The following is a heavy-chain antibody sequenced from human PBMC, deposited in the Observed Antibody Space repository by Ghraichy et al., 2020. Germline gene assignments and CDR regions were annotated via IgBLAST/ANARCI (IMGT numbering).Heavy chain of an antibody. CDR3: AREGMTGDCSGGNCYRGAFDI. V-gene: IGHV3-53*01. J-gene: IGHJ3*02. CDR2: IYGGGTT. CDR1: GFTVNSNF. Sequence: GGSLRLSCAASGFTVNSNFINWVRQAPGKGLEWVSAIYGGGTTYYADSVKGRFILSRDNSKNTLYLQMNSLRVEDTAVYYCAREGMTGDCSGGNCYRGAFDIWGQGTKVTVS. D-gene: IGHD2-15*01.